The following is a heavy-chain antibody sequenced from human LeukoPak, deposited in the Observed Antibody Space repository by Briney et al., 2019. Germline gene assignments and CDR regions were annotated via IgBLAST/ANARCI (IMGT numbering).Heavy chain of an antibody. Sequence: PGGSLRLSCAASGFTFSSYAMSWVRQAPGEGLEWVSAISGSGGSTYYADSVKGRFTISRDNSKNTLYLQMNSLRAEDTAVYYCAKDPGAAGSYGMDVWGQGTTVTVSS. V-gene: IGHV3-23*01. CDR3: AKDPGAAGSYGMDV. D-gene: IGHD6-13*01. J-gene: IGHJ6*02. CDR1: GFTFSSYA. CDR2: ISGSGGST.